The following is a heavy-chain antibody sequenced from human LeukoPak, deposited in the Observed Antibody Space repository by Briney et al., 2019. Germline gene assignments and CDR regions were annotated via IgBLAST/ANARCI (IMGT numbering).Heavy chain of an antibody. Sequence: PSETLSLTCTVSGDSIISTSYFWGWIRQPPGKGLEWIALINYSGTSYYNPSLRSRVTISVDTSKNQFSLKLSSVTAADTAVYYCARPGPGAYDSSGDAFDIWGQGTLVTVSS. CDR3: ARPGPGAYDSSGDAFDI. V-gene: IGHV4-39*07. CDR2: INYSGTS. J-gene: IGHJ3*02. CDR1: GDSIISTSYF. D-gene: IGHD3-22*01.